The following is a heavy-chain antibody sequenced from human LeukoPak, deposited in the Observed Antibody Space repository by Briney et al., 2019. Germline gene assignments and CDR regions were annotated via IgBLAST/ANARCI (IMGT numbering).Heavy chain of an antibody. Sequence: SVKVSCKASGGTFSSYAISWVRQAPGQGLEWMGGIIPIFGTANYAQKFQGRVTITTGESTSTAYMELSSLRSEDTAVYYCARCRVVGYSYGYFDYWGQGTLVTVSS. J-gene: IGHJ4*02. CDR3: ARCRVVGYSYGYFDY. CDR1: GGTFSSYA. D-gene: IGHD5-18*01. V-gene: IGHV1-69*05. CDR2: IIPIFGTA.